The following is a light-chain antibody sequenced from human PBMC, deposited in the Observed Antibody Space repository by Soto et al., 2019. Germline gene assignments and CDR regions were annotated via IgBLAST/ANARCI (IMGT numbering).Light chain of an antibody. CDR2: GAF. V-gene: IGKV3-15*01. Sequence: ELVLTQSPATPSVSPGEGATPSCWASQSGTGNLALYPQKPCQAPRFLIYGAFTRSTGIPTTFSGSGYGTEFTLTISSLQSTDFTVYCCQQSNNWHLTLGVGTKVELK. J-gene: IGKJ4*01. CDR3: QQSNNWHLT. CDR1: QSGTGN.